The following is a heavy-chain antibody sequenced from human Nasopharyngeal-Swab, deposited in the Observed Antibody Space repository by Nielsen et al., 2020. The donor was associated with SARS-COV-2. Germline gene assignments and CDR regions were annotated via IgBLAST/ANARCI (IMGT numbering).Heavy chain of an antibody. D-gene: IGHD3-22*01. CDR2: INSDGSST. J-gene: IGHJ3*02. V-gene: IGHV3-74*01. CDR1: GFTFSSYW. Sequence: GESLKISCAASGFTFSSYWMHWVRQAPGKGLVWVSRINSDGSSTSYADSVKGRFTISRDNSKNTLYLQMNSLRAEDTAVYYCARDYYDSSGYYKVVGAFDIWGQGTMVTVSS. CDR3: ARDYYDSSGYYKVVGAFDI.